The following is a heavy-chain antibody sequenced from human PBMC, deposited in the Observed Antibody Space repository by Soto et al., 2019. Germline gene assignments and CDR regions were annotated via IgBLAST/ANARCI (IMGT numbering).Heavy chain of an antibody. CDR2: IYNSGST. D-gene: IGHD3-3*01. J-gene: IGHJ5*02. V-gene: IGHV4-31*03. CDR1: GGSISSGGYY. Sequence: PSETLSLTCTVSGGSISSGGYYWSWIRQHPGKGLEWIGYIYNSGSTYYNPSLKSRVTISVDTSKNQFSLKLSSVIAADTAVYYCARLDLEFNWFDPWGKGTLVTVSS. CDR3: ARLDLEFNWFDP.